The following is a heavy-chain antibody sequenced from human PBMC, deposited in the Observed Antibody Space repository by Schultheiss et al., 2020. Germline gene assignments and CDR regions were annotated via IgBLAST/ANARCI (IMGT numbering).Heavy chain of an antibody. CDR2: ISSSSSYI. CDR3: ARDFSSGTVTIRDGAVGC. CDR1: GFTFSSYS. J-gene: IGHJ4*02. V-gene: IGHV3-21*01. D-gene: IGHD4-11*01. Sequence: GGSLRLSCAASGFTFSSYSMNWVRQAPGKGLEWVSSISSSSSYIYYADSVKGRFTISRDNAKNSLYLQMNSLRAEDTAVYYCARDFSSGTVTIRDGAVGCWGQGTLVTVSS.